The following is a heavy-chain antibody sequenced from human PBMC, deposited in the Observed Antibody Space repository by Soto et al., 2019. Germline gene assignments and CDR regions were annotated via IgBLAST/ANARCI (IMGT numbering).Heavy chain of an antibody. J-gene: IGHJ6*01. V-gene: IGHV1-8*01. Sequence: ASVKVSCKASGYTFTSYDINWVRQATGQGLEWMGWMNPNSGNTGYAQKFQGRVTMTRNTSISTAYMELSSLRSEDTAVYYCARADTVTTLMRYYYYGMDVWGQGTTVIVS. CDR3: ARADTVTTLMRYYYYGMDV. D-gene: IGHD4-4*01. CDR1: GYTFTSYD. CDR2: MNPNSGNT.